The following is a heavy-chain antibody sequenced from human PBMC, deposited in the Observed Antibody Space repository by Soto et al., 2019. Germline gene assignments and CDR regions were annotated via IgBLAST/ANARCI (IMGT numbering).Heavy chain of an antibody. CDR3: ARRRYYDFWSGYYWEYFDY. D-gene: IGHD3-3*01. J-gene: IGHJ4*02. CDR2: IYYSGST. V-gene: IGHV4-39*01. Sequence: SETLSLTCTVSGGSISSSSYYWGWIRQPPGKGLEWIGSIYYSGSTYYNPSLKSRVTISVDTSKNQFSLKLSSVTAADTAVYYCARRRYYDFWSGYYWEYFDYWGQGTLVTVSS. CDR1: GGSISSSSYY.